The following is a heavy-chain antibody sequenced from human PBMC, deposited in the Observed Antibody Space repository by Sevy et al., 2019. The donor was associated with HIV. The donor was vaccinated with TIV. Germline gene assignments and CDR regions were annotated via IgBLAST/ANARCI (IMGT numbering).Heavy chain of an antibody. Sequence: GGSLRLSCAASGFTFSGSAMHWVRQASGKGPEWVGRIRSKTNNYATAYTASVNGRFTISRDDSKNTAYLQMNSLKTEDTAVYYCTGISRYCSEGRCYSGDMDVWGRGTTVTVSS. CDR2: IRSKTNNYAT. CDR3: TGISRYCSEGRCYSGDMDV. V-gene: IGHV3-73*01. D-gene: IGHD2-15*01. J-gene: IGHJ6*02. CDR1: GFTFSGSA.